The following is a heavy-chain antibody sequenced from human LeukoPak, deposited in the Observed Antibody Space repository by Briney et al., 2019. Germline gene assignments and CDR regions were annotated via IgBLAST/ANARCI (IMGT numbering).Heavy chain of an antibody. J-gene: IGHJ6*03. CDR2: LGSSGGNT. V-gene: IGHV3-23*01. CDR1: GFTFSIYA. Sequence: PGGSLRLSCAASGFTFSIYAMSWVRQAPGKGLEWVSSLGSSGGNTSYADSVKGRFTISRDNSKNTLYLQMNSLRAEDTAVYYCARESLYYYYMDVWGKGTTVTVSS. D-gene: IGHD2-15*01. CDR3: ARESLYYYYMDV.